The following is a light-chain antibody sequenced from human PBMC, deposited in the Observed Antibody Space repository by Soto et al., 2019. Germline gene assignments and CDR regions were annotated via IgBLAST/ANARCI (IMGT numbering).Light chain of an antibody. CDR1: SSDVGGYNY. CDR2: DVS. Sequence: QSVLTQPRSVSGSPGQSVTISCTGTSSDVGGYNYVSWYQQHPGKAPKLMIYDVSKRPSGVPDRFSGSKSGNTASLTISGLQAEDEADYYCCSYAGSYTWVFGGGTKLTV. J-gene: IGLJ2*01. V-gene: IGLV2-11*01. CDR3: CSYAGSYTWV.